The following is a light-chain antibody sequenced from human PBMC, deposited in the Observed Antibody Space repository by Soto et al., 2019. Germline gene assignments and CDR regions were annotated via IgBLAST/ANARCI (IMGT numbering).Light chain of an antibody. J-gene: IGKJ1*01. V-gene: IGKV1-6*01. CDR2: AAS. CDR3: LQDYDLPRT. Sequence: IQMTQSPLSLSASVGDRVIITCRASRDIGNDLGWYQQKPGKAPKLLIFAASTLHSGVPSRFNGSGSGTVFALTISSLDPEDFATYFCLQDYDLPRTLGQGTTV. CDR1: RDIGND.